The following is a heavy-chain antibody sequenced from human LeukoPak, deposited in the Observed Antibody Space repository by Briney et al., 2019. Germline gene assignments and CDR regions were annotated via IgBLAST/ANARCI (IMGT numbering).Heavy chain of an antibody. D-gene: IGHD3-22*01. CDR1: GFTFDDYA. CDR3: ARDADLNTMIVVVPFDY. CDR2: ISWNSGSI. Sequence: GGSLRLSCAASGFTFDDYAMHWVRQAPGKGLEWVSGISWNSGSIGYADSVKGRFTISRDNAKNSLYLQMNSLRAEDTAVYYCARDADLNTMIVVVPFDYWGQGTLVTVSS. V-gene: IGHV3-9*01. J-gene: IGHJ4*02.